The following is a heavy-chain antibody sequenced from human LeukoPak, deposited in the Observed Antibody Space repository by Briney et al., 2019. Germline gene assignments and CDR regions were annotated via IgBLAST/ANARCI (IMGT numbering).Heavy chain of an antibody. D-gene: IGHD5-24*01. J-gene: IGHJ4*02. CDR2: IIPIFGTA. CDR1: GGTFSSYA. CDR3: ARVVVDYGDGYNWGDY. V-gene: IGHV1-69*05. Sequence: ASVKVSCKASGGTFSSYAISWVRQAPGQGLEWMGGIIPIFGTANYAQKFQGRVTITTDESTSTAYMGLSSLRSEDTAVYYCARVVVDYGDGYNWGDYWGQGTLVTVSS.